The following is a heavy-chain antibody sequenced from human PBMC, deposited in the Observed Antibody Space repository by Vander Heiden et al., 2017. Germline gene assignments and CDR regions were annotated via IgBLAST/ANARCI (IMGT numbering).Heavy chain of an antibody. J-gene: IGHJ4*02. CDR1: GGSISRSHW. Sequence: QVQLQESGPGLVKPSGTLSLTCAVSGGSISRSHWWSWVRQPPGKGPGWIGEIYHSGSTNYNPSLKSRVTISVDKSKNQFSLKLSSVTAADTAVYYCARVTPLSYGGKRTGHGFDYWGQGTLVTVSS. V-gene: IGHV4-4*02. D-gene: IGHD4-17*01. CDR3: ARVTPLSYGGKRTGHGFDY. CDR2: IYHSGST.